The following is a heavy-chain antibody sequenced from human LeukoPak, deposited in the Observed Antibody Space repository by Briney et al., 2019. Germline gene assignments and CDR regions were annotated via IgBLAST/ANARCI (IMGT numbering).Heavy chain of an antibody. Sequence: GVSLRLSCAPSGLTFMDSAMTWVRHVPGKGLEWVSLISYRGGNAYYADSVKGRFTISRDNSENTLSLQMNSVGVEDTARYYCAKDIQLSTWGLGTMVTVSS. CDR3: AKDIQLST. CDR2: ISYRGGNA. CDR1: GLTFMDSA. V-gene: IGHV3-23*01. J-gene: IGHJ3*01. D-gene: IGHD3-16*02.